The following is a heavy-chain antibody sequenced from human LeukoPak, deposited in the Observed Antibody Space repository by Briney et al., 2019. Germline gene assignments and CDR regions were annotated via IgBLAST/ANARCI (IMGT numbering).Heavy chain of an antibody. CDR2: IKEDGSVQ. J-gene: IGHJ6*04. CDR3: VGQLLRAV. Sequence: GGSLRLSCTASGFPFSGYWISWVRQAPGKGLEWVANIKEDGSVQDYADSVKGRFTISGDNAKNSLYLQMNSLRVDDTAVYYCVGQLLRAVWGKGTTVTVSS. CDR1: GFPFSGYW. V-gene: IGHV3-7*01. D-gene: IGHD2-2*01.